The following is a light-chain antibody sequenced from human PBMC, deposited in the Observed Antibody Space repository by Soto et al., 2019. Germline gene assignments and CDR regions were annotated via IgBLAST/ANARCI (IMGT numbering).Light chain of an antibody. Sequence: QSALTQPASVSGSPGQSIAISCAGTSSDVGAYDYVSWYQQHPGKAPKLMIYDVNNRPSGVSNRFSGSKSDNTASLTISGLQAEDEADYYCSSYTTGSTPFDVFGTGTKLTVL. CDR1: SSDVGAYDY. J-gene: IGLJ1*01. CDR2: DVN. CDR3: SSYTTGSTPFDV. V-gene: IGLV2-14*01.